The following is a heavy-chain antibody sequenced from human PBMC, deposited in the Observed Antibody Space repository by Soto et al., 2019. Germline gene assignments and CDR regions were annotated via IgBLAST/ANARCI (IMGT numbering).Heavy chain of an antibody. CDR3: ARRLNLGSFDH. CDR2: VYYGGSV. J-gene: IGHJ5*02. Sequence: QVHLQESGPGLVQPSETLFLTCNVSGVSLTGYHWNWIRQPPGKTLEWIGFVYYGGSVSYNPSLKGRASISVDRSKNQFSLRLTSVTAADTAVYYCARRLNLGSFDHWGKGTLVTVSS. D-gene: IGHD3-10*01. V-gene: IGHV4-59*01. CDR1: GVSLTGYH.